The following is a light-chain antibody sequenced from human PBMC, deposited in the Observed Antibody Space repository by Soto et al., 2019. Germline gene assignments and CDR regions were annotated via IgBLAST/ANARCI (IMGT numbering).Light chain of an antibody. CDR2: DVS. CDR1: SSDVGGYNY. CDR3: SSYTSSSTLV. V-gene: IGLV2-14*01. J-gene: IGLJ2*01. Sequence: QSALTQPASVSGSPGQSITISCTGTSSDVGGYNYVSWYQQHPGKAPKLMIYDVSNRHSGVSNRFSGSKSDNTASLTISGRQADDEADYYCSSYTSSSTLVFGGGTKLTVL.